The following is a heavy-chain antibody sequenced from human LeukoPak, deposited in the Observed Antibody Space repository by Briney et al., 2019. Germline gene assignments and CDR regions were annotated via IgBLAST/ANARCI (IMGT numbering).Heavy chain of an antibody. V-gene: IGHV4-30-2*01. CDR2: IIHSGST. CDR3: ARAVGDDSRGYYYNWYFDL. D-gene: IGHD3-22*01. Sequence: SQTLSLTSGVSGGSISSGGYSRSCIPHRPGKGLRCIGYIIHSGSTYYNPSLKSRVTISVDRSKYQFSLKLSSVTAADTAVYYCARAVGDDSRGYYYNWYFDLWGRGTLVTVSS. CDR1: GGSISSGGYS. J-gene: IGHJ2*01.